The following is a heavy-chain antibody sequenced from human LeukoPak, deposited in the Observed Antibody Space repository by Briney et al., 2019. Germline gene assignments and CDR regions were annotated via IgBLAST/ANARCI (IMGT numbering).Heavy chain of an antibody. CDR3: ATLPLDLLYYDP. CDR2: IYYSGST. V-gene: IGHV4-30-4*01. J-gene: IGHJ5*02. CDR1: GGSISSGDYY. Sequence: SQTLSLTCTVSGGSISSGDYYWSWLRQPPGKGLEWIGYIYYSGSTHYNPSLKSRVTISVDTSKNQFSLKLSSVTAADTAVYYCATLPLDLLYYDPWGQGTLVTVSS. D-gene: IGHD2-8*01.